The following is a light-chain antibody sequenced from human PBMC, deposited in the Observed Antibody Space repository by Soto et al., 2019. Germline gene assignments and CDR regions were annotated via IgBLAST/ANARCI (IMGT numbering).Light chain of an antibody. CDR2: GAS. Sequence: EIVLTQSPGTLSLSPGERATLSCTASQSVSSSYLAWYQQKPGQTPRLLIYGASSRATDIPDRFSGSGSGTDFTLTISRLEPEDFAVYYCHQYSSPFTFGQGTKLE. J-gene: IGKJ2*01. CDR1: QSVSSSY. CDR3: HQYSSPFT. V-gene: IGKV3-20*01.